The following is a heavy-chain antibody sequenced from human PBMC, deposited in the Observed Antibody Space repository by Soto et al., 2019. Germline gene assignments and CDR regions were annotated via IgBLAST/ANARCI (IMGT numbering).Heavy chain of an antibody. Sequence: SETLSLTCTVSGGSISSSSYYWGWIRQPPGKGLEWIGSIYYSGSTYYNPSLKSRVTISVDTSKNQFSLKLSSVTAADTAVYYCARHSGSSSKYYFDYWGQGTLVTVSS. J-gene: IGHJ4*02. CDR2: IYYSGST. CDR1: GGSISSSSYY. CDR3: ARHSGSSSKYYFDY. D-gene: IGHD6-6*01. V-gene: IGHV4-39*01.